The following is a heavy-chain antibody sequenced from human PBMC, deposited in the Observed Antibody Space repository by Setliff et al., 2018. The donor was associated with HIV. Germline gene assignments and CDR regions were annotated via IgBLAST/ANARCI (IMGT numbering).Heavy chain of an antibody. D-gene: IGHD1-7*01. CDR3: ARVRSWNFVDGMDV. V-gene: IGHV3-30*04. J-gene: IGHJ6*02. CDR2: ISSDGSRK. Sequence: GGSLRLSCAASGFTFSNFAVHWVRQAPGKGLEWVAVISSDGSRKEFVDSVKGRFTISRDSSKDTVSLEMDSLRGEDTAVYYCARVRSWNFVDGMDVWGQGTTVTVSS. CDR1: GFTFSNFA.